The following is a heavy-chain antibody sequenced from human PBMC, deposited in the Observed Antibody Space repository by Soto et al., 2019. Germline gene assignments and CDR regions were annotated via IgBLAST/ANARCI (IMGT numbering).Heavy chain of an antibody. V-gene: IGHV3-23*01. Sequence: GGSLRLSCAASGLTFSSYAMTWVRQAPGKGLEWVSAISGSGYSTDYADSVKGRFTISRDNSKNTLYLQMNSLRVEDTAVYYCAKDMLSAAASDVFDIGGKGKMVTVPS. D-gene: IGHD2-2*01. CDR3: AKDMLSAAASDVFDI. J-gene: IGHJ3*02. CDR2: ISGSGYST. CDR1: GLTFSSYA.